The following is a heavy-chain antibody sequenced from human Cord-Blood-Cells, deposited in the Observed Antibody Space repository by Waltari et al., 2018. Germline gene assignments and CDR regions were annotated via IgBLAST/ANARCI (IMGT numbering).Heavy chain of an antibody. CDR3: ARVPLPVMLWAFDI. J-gene: IGHJ3*02. CDR1: GYTFTGYY. CDR2: INPNSGST. V-gene: IGHV1-2*02. Sequence: QVQLVQSGAEVKKPGASVKVSCKAYGYTFTGYYLHWVRQAPGQGLEGMGWINPNSGSTNESQKFQGRVTMTRDTSISTAYMELSRLRSDDTAVYYCARVPLPVMLWAFDIWGQGTMVTVSS. D-gene: IGHD2-21*01.